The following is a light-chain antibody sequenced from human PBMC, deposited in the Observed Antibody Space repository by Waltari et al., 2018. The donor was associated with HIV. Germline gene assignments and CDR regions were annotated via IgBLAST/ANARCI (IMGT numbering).Light chain of an antibody. J-gene: IGLJ3*02. CDR2: DVN. V-gene: IGLV2-14*01. CDR1: DSDMCSSNY. Sequence: QSALTQPASVSASLIQSITISCIGTDSDMCSSNYVSWYQCHPGRAPKLVIYDVNFVPSGIPFRCSGSKSGNTASLTISGLQADDEGDYYCSSYVTNGSLVFGGGTKVTVL. CDR3: SSYVTNGSLV.